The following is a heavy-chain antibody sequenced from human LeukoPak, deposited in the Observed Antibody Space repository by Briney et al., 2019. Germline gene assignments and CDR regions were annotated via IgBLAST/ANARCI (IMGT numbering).Heavy chain of an antibody. V-gene: IGHV3-7*01. J-gene: IGHJ4*02. CDR3: ARDWGAYYHFFDY. CDR1: GFTFSSYW. CDR2: IKPDGSER. D-gene: IGHD3-22*01. Sequence: GGSLRLSCAASGFTFSSYWMSWVRQAPGKGLEWVGNIKPDGSERNYVDSVKGRFTISRDNDKKSLYLQMSSLRAEDTAVYYCARDWGAYYHFFDYWGQGTLVTVSS.